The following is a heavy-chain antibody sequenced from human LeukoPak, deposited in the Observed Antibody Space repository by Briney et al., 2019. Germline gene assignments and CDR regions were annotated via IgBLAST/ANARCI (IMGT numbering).Heavy chain of an antibody. V-gene: IGHV4-31*03. CDR3: ARGRRYYGSRSTFYFDY. Sequence: SQTLSLTCTVSSGSISSGGYYWSWIRQHPGKGLEWIGYIYYSGSTYYNPSLKSRVTISVDTSKNQFSLKLSSVTAADTAVYYCARGRRYYGSRSTFYFDYWGQGTLVTVSS. J-gene: IGHJ4*02. CDR2: IYYSGST. CDR1: SGSISSGGYY. D-gene: IGHD3-10*01.